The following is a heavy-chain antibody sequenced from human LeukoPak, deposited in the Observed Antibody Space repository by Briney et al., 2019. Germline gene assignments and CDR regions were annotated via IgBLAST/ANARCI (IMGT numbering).Heavy chain of an antibody. V-gene: IGHV3-7*01. CDR2: IKQDGSEK. J-gene: IGHJ4*02. CDR1: GFTFSSYW. D-gene: IGHD2-2*01. Sequence: GGSLRLSCAASGFTFSSYWMTWIRQAPGKGLEWVANIKQDGSEKYYVDSVKGRFTISGDNAKNSLYLQMNSLRAEDTAVYYCARDTGGGYSCYGCWGQGTLVTVSS. CDR3: ARDTGGGYSCYGC.